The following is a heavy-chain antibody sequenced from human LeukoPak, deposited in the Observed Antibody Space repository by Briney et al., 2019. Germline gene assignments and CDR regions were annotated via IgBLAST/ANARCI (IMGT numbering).Heavy chain of an antibody. J-gene: IGHJ6*03. V-gene: IGHV4-4*07. CDR1: GDSISNFY. CDR3: AVATIYRGYYYYMDV. CDR2: IYTSGST. Sequence: PSETLSLTCTVSGDSISNFYWSWIRQPAGKGLEWIGRIYTSGSTNYNPSLKSRVTMSVDTSKNQFSLKLSSVTAADTAVYYCAVATIYRGYYYYMDVWGKGTTVTISS. D-gene: IGHD5-24*01.